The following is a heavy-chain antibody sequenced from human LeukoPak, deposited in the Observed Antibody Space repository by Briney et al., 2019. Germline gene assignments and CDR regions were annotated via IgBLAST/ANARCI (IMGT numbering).Heavy chain of an antibody. J-gene: IGHJ4*02. Sequence: SQTLSLTCAISGDSVSSNSATWNWIRQSPSRGLEWLGRTYYRSKWYIDLALLLKGRITINPDTSRNQFSLQLNSVTPEGTAVYYCSRDLGAMRHWGQGTLVTVSS. CDR1: GDSVSSNSAT. CDR2: TYYRSKWYI. CDR3: SRDLGAMRH. V-gene: IGHV6-1*01.